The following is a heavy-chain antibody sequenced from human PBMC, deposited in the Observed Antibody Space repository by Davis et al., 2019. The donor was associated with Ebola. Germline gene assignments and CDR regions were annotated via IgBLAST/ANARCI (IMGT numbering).Heavy chain of an antibody. CDR2: IWYDGSNK. D-gene: IGHD1-26*01. V-gene: IGHV3-33*01. J-gene: IGHJ4*02. CDR3: ARGGVWEPLDY. Sequence: PGGSLRLSCAASGFTFSLSGMHWVRQAPGKGLEWVAIIWYDGSNKYYADSVKGRFTVSRDNSKDTLYLQMNSLRAEDTAVYYCARGGVWEPLDYWGQGTLVTVSS. CDR1: GFTFSLSG.